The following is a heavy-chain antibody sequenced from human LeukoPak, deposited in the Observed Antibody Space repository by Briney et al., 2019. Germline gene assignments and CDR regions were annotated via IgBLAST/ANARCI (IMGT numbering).Heavy chain of an antibody. Sequence: GASVKVSCKASGGTFSSYAISWVRQAPGKGLEWMGGIIPIFGTANYAQKFQGRVTITTDESTSTAYMELSSLRSEDTAVYYCARVVPAAPVYYYMDVWGKGTTVTVSS. CDR2: IIPIFGTA. CDR1: GGTFSSYA. D-gene: IGHD2-2*01. J-gene: IGHJ6*03. V-gene: IGHV1-69*05. CDR3: ARVVPAAPVYYYMDV.